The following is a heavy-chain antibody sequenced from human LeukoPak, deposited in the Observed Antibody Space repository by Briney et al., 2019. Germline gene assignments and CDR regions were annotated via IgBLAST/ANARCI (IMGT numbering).Heavy chain of an antibody. V-gene: IGHV4-30-4*08. CDR1: GGSISSGDYY. D-gene: IGHD2-2*01. CDR3: ARGGYCSSTSCYPIYWFDP. CDR2: IYYSGST. Sequence: SETLSLTCTVSGGSISSGDYYWSWIREPPGKGLEWIGYIYYSGSTYYSPSLKSRVTISVDTSKNQFSLKLSSVTAADTAVYYCARGGYCSSTSCYPIYWFDPWGQGTLVTVSS. J-gene: IGHJ5*02.